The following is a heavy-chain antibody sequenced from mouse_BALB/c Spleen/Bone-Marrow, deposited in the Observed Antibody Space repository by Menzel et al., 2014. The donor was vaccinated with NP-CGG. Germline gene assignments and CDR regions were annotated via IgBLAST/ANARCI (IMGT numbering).Heavy chain of an antibody. V-gene: IGHV14-3*02. J-gene: IGHJ3*01. CDR2: IDPASGNT. D-gene: IGHD1-1*01. CDR3: AAYYYVSSYGFAY. Sequence: VQLQQSGAELVKPGASGKLSCTASGFNIKDTYMHWVKQRPEQGLEWIGRIDPASGNTKFDPKFQGKATIASDTSSNTAYLQLSSLTSEDTAVYYCAAYYYVSSYGFAYWGQGTLVTVSA. CDR1: GFNIKDTY.